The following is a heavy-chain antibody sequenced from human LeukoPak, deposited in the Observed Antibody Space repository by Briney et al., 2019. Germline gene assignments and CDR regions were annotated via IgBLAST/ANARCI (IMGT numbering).Heavy chain of an antibody. D-gene: IGHD3-3*01. CDR2: ICGGGGST. J-gene: IGHJ3*02. V-gene: IGHV3-23*01. Sequence: GGSLRLSCAASGFTFSSYAMSWVRQAPGKGLEWVSAICGGGGSTYYADSVKGRFAIPRDNSKNTLYLQMNSLRAEDTAVYYCAKDPYYDFWSGYYNGLGAFDIWGQGTMVTVSS. CDR1: GFTFSSYA. CDR3: AKDPYYDFWSGYYNGLGAFDI.